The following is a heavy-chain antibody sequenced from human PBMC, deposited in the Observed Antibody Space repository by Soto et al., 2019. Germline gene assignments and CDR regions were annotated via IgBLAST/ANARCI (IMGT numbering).Heavy chain of an antibody. CDR3: AASIFYYGMDV. CDR1: VYTFTNDW. V-gene: IGHV5-51*03. CDR2: IYPGDSDT. J-gene: IGHJ6*02. Sequence: GAAQKFTSKGFVYTFTNDWIGGVRQMPGKGPEWMGIIYPGDSDTKYNPSFQGQVTISADKSITTTYLQWSSLKASDTAIYYCAASIFYYGMDVSGQGTTRTLSS.